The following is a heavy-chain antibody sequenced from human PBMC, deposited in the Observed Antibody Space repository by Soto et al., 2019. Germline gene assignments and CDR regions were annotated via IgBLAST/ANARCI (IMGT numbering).Heavy chain of an antibody. CDR2: IYYSGST. V-gene: IGHV4-61*01. D-gene: IGHD2-2*02. Sequence: SETLSLTCTVSGGSVSSGSYYWSCIRQPTGKELDWIGDIYYSGSTNYTPYLQSRVTISVATTKNQFSLNLSSVTAAATAVYACSRRYWRRPFCYSFFDYWGQGTPVTVSS. CDR1: GGSVSSGSYY. CDR3: SRRYWRRPFCYSFFDY. J-gene: IGHJ4*02.